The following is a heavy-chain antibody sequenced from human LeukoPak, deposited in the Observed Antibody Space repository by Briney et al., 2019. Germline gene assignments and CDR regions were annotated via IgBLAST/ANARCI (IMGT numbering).Heavy chain of an antibody. V-gene: IGHV3-30*01. D-gene: IGHD3-22*01. CDR3: ASHYDTSGSHYFDF. J-gene: IGHJ4*02. Sequence: SVKGRFTISRDSSKNTLYLQMNSLRAEDTAVYYCASHYDTSGSHYFDFRGQGTLVTVSS.